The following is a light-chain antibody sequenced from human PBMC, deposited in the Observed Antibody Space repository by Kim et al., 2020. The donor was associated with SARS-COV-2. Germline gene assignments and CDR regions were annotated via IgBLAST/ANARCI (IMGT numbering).Light chain of an antibody. CDR3: HQYYTAPWT. CDR1: QTVLYSSDNKSY. CDR2: WAS. Sequence: DIVMTQSPDSLTVSLGERATINCKSSQTVLYSSDNKSYLAWYQQKPGQPPKLLIYWASSRESGVPDRFSGSGSGTDFTLTISSLQAEDAAVYSCHQYYTAPWTFGQGTKVDIK. V-gene: IGKV4-1*01. J-gene: IGKJ1*01.